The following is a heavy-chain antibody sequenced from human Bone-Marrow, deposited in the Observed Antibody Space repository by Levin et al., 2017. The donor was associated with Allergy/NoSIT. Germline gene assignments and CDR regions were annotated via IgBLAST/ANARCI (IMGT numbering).Heavy chain of an antibody. V-gene: IGHV3-30*03. J-gene: IGHJ4*02. CDR1: RFTFTKYA. Sequence: GGSLRLSCTASRFTFTKYAMNWVRQSPGKGLVWVALISSDGNDKYYADSVKGRFTISRDNSKDTLSLQMNSLRSEDTAVYYCARGWSLFEYWGQGALVTVSS. CDR3: ARGWSLFEY. CDR2: ISSDGNDK. D-gene: IGHD6-13*01.